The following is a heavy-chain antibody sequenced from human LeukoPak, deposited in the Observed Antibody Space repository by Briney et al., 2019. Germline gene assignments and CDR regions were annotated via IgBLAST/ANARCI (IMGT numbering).Heavy chain of an antibody. CDR3: ARMGDYYDSSGYRHDAFDI. CDR2: IYSSGST. J-gene: IGHJ3*02. CDR1: GGSISYYY. D-gene: IGHD3-22*01. V-gene: IGHV4-59*01. Sequence: SESLSLTCTVSGGSISYYYWNWIRQPPGKGLEWIGYIYSSGSTNYNPSLKSRVTISLDTSKNQFSLKLSSVTAADTAVYYCARMGDYYDSSGYRHDAFDIWGQGTMVTVSS.